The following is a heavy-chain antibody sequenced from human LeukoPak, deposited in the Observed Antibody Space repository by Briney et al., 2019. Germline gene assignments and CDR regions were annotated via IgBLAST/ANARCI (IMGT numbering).Heavy chain of an antibody. J-gene: IGHJ4*02. CDR2: INPNSGGT. V-gene: IGHV1-2*02. D-gene: IGHD2-8*01. CDR3: ARDMGVPYYFDY. CDR1: GFTFTGYY. Sequence: ASVKVSCKASGFTFTGYYMHWVRQAPGQGLEWMGWINPNSGGTNFAQNFQGRVTMTRDTSISTAYMELTRLTSDDTAVYYCARDMGVPYYFDYWGQGTLVTVSS.